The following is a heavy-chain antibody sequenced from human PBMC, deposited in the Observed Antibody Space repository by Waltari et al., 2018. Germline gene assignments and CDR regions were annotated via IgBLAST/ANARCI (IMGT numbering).Heavy chain of an antibody. V-gene: IGHV1-2*04. Sequence: QVQLVQSGAEVTKPGASVKVSCKPSGYTFTDYHIHWVRQAPGQGLVWMGWINPKSGGTYYAQTFLGWVTMTRDTSTSTVYMELSSLKSDDTAVYYCARRSCTGECYAPYVYWGQGSLVTVSS. CDR2: INPKSGGT. D-gene: IGHD2-8*02. CDR3: ARRSCTGECYAPYVY. CDR1: GYTFTDYH. J-gene: IGHJ4*02.